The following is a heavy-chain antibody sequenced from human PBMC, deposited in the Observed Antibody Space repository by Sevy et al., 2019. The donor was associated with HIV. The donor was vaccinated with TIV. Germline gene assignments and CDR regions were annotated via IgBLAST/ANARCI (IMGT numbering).Heavy chain of an antibody. Sequence: SETLSLTCTVSGGSISSYYWSWIRQPPGKGLEWIGYIYYSGSTNYNPSLKSRVTISVDTSKNQFSLKLSSVTAADTAVYYRARGVNYYDSSGYYFDYWGQGTLVTVSS. J-gene: IGHJ4*02. CDR2: IYYSGST. V-gene: IGHV4-59*01. CDR3: ARGVNYYDSSGYYFDY. D-gene: IGHD3-22*01. CDR1: GGSISSYY.